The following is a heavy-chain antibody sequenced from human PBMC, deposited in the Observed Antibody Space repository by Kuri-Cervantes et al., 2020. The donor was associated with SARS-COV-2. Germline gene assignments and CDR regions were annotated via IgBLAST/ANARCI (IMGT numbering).Heavy chain of an antibody. J-gene: IGHJ5*02. D-gene: IGHD2-2*01. Sequence: LSCTGSGSSISSGSYYWIWLRQPAGKGLEWIGRIYTSGITNYNPPLKSRVTISVDTSKNQFTLKLSSVTAADTAVYYCARAAGPAARTSWFDPWGQGTLVTVSS. CDR2: IYTSGIT. CDR1: GSSISSGSYY. V-gene: IGHV4-61*02. CDR3: ARAAGPAARTSWFDP.